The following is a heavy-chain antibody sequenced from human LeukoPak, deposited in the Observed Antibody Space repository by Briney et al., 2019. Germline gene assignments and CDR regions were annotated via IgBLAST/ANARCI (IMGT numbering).Heavy chain of an antibody. Sequence: SETLSLTCTVSGGSISGGGYYWSWIRQHLGKGLEWIGYIFTGGSTYYNPSLKSRVTISVDTSKNQFSLKMSSVTAADTAVYYCARDSSGYAYFDYWGQGTLVTVSS. CDR1: GGSISGGGYY. V-gene: IGHV4-31*03. D-gene: IGHD3-22*01. CDR3: ARDSSGYAYFDY. CDR2: IFTGGST. J-gene: IGHJ4*02.